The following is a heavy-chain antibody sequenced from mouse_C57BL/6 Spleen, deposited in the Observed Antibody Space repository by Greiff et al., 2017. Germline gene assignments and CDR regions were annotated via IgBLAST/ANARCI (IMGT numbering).Heavy chain of an antibody. CDR3: ARGPPTVDYYAMDY. CDR1: GYTFTSYW. Sequence: QVQLQQPGAELVKPGASVKLSCKASGYTFTSYWMHWVKQRPGQGLEWIGMIHPNSGSTNYNEKFKSKATLTVDKSSSTAYMQLSSLTSEDSAVYYCARGPPTVDYYAMDYWGQGTSVTVSS. V-gene: IGHV1-64*01. CDR2: IHPNSGST. J-gene: IGHJ4*01. D-gene: IGHD1-1*01.